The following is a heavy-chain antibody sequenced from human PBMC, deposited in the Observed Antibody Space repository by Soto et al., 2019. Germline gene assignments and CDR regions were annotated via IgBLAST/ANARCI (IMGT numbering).Heavy chain of an antibody. CDR2: IDPSDSYT. V-gene: IGHV5-10-1*01. J-gene: IGHJ6*02. CDR1: GYSFTSYW. CDR3: ARYIKRGYYYYGMDV. Sequence: HGESLKISCKGSGYSFTSYWISWVRQMPGKGLEWMGRIDPSDSYTNYSPSFQGHVTISADKSISTAYLQWSSLKASDTAMYYCARYIKRGYYYYGMDVWGQGTTVTVSS.